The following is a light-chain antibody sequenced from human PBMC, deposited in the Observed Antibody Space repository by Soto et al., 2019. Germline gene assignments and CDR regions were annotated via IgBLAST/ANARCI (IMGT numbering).Light chain of an antibody. V-gene: IGKV1-9*01. CDR3: QQLNSYPPA. CDR2: AAS. CDR1: QGISSY. J-gene: IGKJ3*01. Sequence: IQLTHSPSSLSASVGDRVTITCRASQGISSYLAWYQQKPGKAPKLLIYAASTLQSGVPSRFSGSGSGTEFTLTISSLQPEDFATYYCQQLNSYPPAFGPGTKVDIK.